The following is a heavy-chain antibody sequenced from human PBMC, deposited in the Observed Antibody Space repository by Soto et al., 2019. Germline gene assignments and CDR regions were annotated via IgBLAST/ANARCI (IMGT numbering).Heavy chain of an antibody. CDR2: ISSSSGST. CDR3: ARDRGGYDRLYYYHGMDV. V-gene: IGHV3-11*06. CDR1: GFTFSDYY. J-gene: IGHJ6*02. D-gene: IGHD5-12*01. Sequence: PGGSLRLSCAASGFTFSDYYMSWIRQAPGKGLEHISYISSSSGSTNYADSVKGRFTISRDNAKNSLYLQMSSLRAEDTAVYYCARDRGGYDRLYYYHGMDVWGQGTPVTVSS.